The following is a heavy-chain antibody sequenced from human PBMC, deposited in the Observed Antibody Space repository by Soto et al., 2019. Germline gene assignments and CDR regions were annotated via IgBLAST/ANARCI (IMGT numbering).Heavy chain of an antibody. CDR1: GDSVSSNSAA. CDR2: TYYRPKWYN. D-gene: IGHD6-13*01. V-gene: IGHV6-1*01. J-gene: IGHJ5*02. CDR3: ARGPYSSRYNWFDP. Sequence: SQTLSLTCAISGDSVSSNSAAWNWIRQSPSRGLEWLGRTYYRPKWYNDYAVSVKSRITINPDTSKNQFSLQLNSVTPEDTAVYYCARGPYSSRYNWFDPWGQGTLVTVSS.